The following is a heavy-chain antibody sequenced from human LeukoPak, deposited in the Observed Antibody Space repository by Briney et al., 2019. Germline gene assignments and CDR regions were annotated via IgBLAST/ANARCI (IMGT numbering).Heavy chain of an antibody. Sequence: GGSLRLSCAASGFTFSSYAMSWVRQAPGKGLEWVSAISGSGGRTYYADSVKGRFTISRDNSKNTLYLQMNSLRAEDTAVYYCAKVRAPRQCYFDYWGQGTLVTVSS. V-gene: IGHV3-23*01. J-gene: IGHJ4*02. CDR3: AKVRAPRQCYFDY. CDR1: GFTFSSYA. D-gene: IGHD1-26*01. CDR2: ISGSGGRT.